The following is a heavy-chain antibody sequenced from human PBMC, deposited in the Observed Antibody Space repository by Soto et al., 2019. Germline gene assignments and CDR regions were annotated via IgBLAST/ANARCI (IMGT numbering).Heavy chain of an antibody. D-gene: IGHD1-26*01. CDR1: GGTFSSCA. J-gene: IGHJ6*02. CDR3: ARRTLGWELLTPYYYYYGMDV. V-gene: IGHV1-69*06. CDR2: LIPIFGTA. Sequence: ASVKVSCKASGGTFSSCAISWVRQAPGHRLEWMGGLIPIFGTANYAQTCQGRVTITADTSTSTAYMELSSLRSEDTAVYYCARRTLGWELLTPYYYYYGMDVWGQGTTVTVSS.